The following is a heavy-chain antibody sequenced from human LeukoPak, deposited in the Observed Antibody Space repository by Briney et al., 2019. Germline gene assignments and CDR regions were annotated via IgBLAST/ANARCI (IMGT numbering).Heavy chain of an antibody. CDR3: ARDGTDDFYYGMDV. D-gene: IGHD6-13*01. CDR1: GFTFSSYA. V-gene: IGHV3-30-3*01. J-gene: IGHJ6*02. CDR2: ISYDGSNK. Sequence: GRSLRLSCAASGFTFSSYAMHWVRQAPGKGLEWVAVISYDGSNKYYADSVKGRFTISRDNAKNSLFLQMNSLRADDTAVYYCARDGTDDFYYGMDVWGQGTTVTVSS.